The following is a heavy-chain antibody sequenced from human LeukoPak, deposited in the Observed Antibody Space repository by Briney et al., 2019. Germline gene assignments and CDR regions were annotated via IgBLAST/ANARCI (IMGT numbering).Heavy chain of an antibody. CDR3: ARQSSSFYYFDY. D-gene: IGHD6-6*01. CDR2: IYPGDSDA. CDR1: GYSFTNYW. J-gene: IGHJ4*02. Sequence: GESLKISCKGSGYSFTNYWIGWVRQMPGKGLEWMAIIYPGDSDAKYSPSFQGQVTIAADKSITTAYLQWSSLKASDTAMYYCARQSSSFYYFDYWGQGTLVTVSS. V-gene: IGHV5-51*01.